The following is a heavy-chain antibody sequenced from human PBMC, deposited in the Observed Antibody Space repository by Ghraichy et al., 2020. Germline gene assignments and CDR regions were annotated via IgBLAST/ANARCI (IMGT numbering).Heavy chain of an antibody. CDR1: GFTLSSYS. Sequence: LSLTCVGSGFTLSSYSINWVRQSPGKGLEWVSYITSSGRTIFYADSVKGRFTISRDNAQNSLYLQMNSLRDEDTAVYYCARGSRVVRFYYYDGMDVWGQGTTVTVS. CDR2: ITSSGRTI. D-gene: IGHD2-15*01. CDR3: ARGSRVVRFYYYDGMDV. J-gene: IGHJ6*02. V-gene: IGHV3-48*02.